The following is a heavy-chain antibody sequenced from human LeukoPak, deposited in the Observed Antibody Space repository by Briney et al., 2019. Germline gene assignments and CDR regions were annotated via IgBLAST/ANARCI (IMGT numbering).Heavy chain of an antibody. CDR1: GYTFTGYY. V-gene: IGHV1-3*03. Sequence: SVKVSCKASGYTFTGYYMHWVRQAPGQRLEWMGWINAGNGNTKYSQEFQGRVTITRDTSASTAYMELSSLRSEDMAVYYCARGRRNILTGYYTTPVPLTAFDIWGQGTMVTVSS. D-gene: IGHD3-9*01. J-gene: IGHJ3*02. CDR2: INAGNGNT. CDR3: ARGRRNILTGYYTTPVPLTAFDI.